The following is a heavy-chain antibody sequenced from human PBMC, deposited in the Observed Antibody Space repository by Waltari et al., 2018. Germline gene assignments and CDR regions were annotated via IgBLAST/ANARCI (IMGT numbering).Heavy chain of an antibody. J-gene: IGHJ4*02. V-gene: IGHV4-31*03. D-gene: IGHD1-7*01. Sequence: QVQLQESGPGLVKPSQTLSLTCTVSGGSISSGGYYWSWIRQHPGKGLEWIGYIYYSGSTYYTPSLKSRVTISVDTSKNQVSLKLSSVTAADTAVYYCASGELLTLVDYWGQGTLVTVSS. CDR1: GGSISSGGYY. CDR3: ASGELLTLVDY. CDR2: IYYSGST.